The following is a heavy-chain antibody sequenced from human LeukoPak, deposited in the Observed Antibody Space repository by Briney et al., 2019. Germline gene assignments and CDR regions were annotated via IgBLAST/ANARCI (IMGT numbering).Heavy chain of an antibody. J-gene: IGHJ4*02. CDR2: ISGSGGSK. CDR3: AKDDRITMVRGVVTGFDY. V-gene: IGHV3-23*01. Sequence: PGGSLRLSCAASGFTFSSYAMTWVRQAPGKGLEWVSAISGSGGSKYYAASVKGRFTISRDNSKNTLYLQMNSLRAEDTAVYYCAKDDRITMVRGVVTGFDYWGQGTLVTVSS. D-gene: IGHD3-10*01. CDR1: GFTFSSYA.